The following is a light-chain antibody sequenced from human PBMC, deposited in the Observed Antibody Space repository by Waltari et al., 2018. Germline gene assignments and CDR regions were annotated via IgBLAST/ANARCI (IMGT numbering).Light chain of an antibody. V-gene: IGKV3-20*01. CDR3: QEYERLRAR. CDR2: NAS. Sequence: EIVLTQSPGTLSLSPGERDTLFCRASQSVSRALAWYQQKPGQAPRLLIYNASSRATGIPDRFSGSGAWTDVSLTISRLEPEDFAVYYCQEYERLRARFGQGTKVEIK. J-gene: IGKJ1*01. CDR1: QSVSRA.